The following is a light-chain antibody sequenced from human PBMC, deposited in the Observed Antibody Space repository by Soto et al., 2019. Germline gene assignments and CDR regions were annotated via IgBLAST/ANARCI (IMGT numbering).Light chain of an antibody. CDR3: QQRSNWPPEIT. Sequence: ELVLAPSPATLSLSPGERATLSCRASQSVSISLAWYQQKPGQAPRLLIYDASNRATGVPARFSGSGSGTDFTLTVSSLEPEDFALYYCQQRSNWPPEITFGQGTRLEIK. V-gene: IGKV3-11*01. CDR1: QSVSIS. J-gene: IGKJ5*01. CDR2: DAS.